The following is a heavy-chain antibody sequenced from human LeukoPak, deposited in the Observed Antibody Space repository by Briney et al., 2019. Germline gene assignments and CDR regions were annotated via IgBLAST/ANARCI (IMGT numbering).Heavy chain of an antibody. J-gene: IGHJ4*02. D-gene: IGHD1-7*01. CDR2: IYYSGGT. CDR1: GYSISSGYY. V-gene: IGHV4-38-2*01. CDR3: ARTGTGYYFDN. Sequence: SETLSLTCAVSGYSISSGYYWGCIRQPPGRGLEWIGTIYYSGGTYHNPSLKSRVTISVDTSKNQFSLRLRSVTAADTAVYYCARTGTGYYFDNWGQGTLVTVSS.